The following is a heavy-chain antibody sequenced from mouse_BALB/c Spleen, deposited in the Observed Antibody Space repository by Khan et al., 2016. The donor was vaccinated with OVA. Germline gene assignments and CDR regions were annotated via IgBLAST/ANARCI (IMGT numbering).Heavy chain of an antibody. V-gene: IGHV2-9*02. CDR2: IWAGGSN. CDR1: GFSLTTHG. J-gene: IGHJ4*01. CDR3: ARFLNGNLYARDD. Sequence: QVQLKESGPGLVEPSQSLYITCTVSGFSLTTHGVHWVRQPPGKGLEWLGVIWAGGSNNYNSALMTRLSTITDNSKIQVVLKKNRKQTDDTAMNDCARFLNGNLYARDDWGQGTTVTVSS. D-gene: IGHD2-1*01.